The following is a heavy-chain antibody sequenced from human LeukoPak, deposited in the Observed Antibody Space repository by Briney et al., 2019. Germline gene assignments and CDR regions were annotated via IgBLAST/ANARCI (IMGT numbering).Heavy chain of an antibody. V-gene: IGHV4-4*07. CDR2: IYTSGST. CDR1: GGSISSYY. D-gene: IGHD3-22*01. Sequence: SGTLSLTCTVSGGSISSYYWSWIRQPAGKGLEWIGRIYTSGSTNYNPSLKSRVTISVDKSKNQFSLKLSSVTAADTAVYYCARDRGSGYSFDYWGQGTLVTVSS. J-gene: IGHJ4*02. CDR3: ARDRGSGYSFDY.